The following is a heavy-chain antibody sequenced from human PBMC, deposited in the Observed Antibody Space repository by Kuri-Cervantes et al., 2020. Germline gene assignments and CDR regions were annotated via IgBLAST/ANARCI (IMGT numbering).Heavy chain of an antibody. CDR1: GYTFTGYY. CDR3: ARDQGRWLQPFDY. V-gene: IGHV1-2*02. Sequence: ASVKVSCKASGYTFTGYYMHWVRQAPGQGLEWMGWINPNGGGTHYAQSFQGRVTMTRDTSISTAYMELSRLRSDDTAVYYCARDQGRWLQPFDYWGQGTLVTVSS. D-gene: IGHD5-24*01. CDR2: INPNGGGT. J-gene: IGHJ4*02.